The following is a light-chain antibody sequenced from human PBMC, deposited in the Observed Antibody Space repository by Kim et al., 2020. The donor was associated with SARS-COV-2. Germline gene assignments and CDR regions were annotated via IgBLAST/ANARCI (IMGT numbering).Light chain of an antibody. Sequence: SYELTQPPSVSVSPGQTASITCSGDKLGDKYARWYQQKPGQSPVLVIYQDSKRPSGIPERFSGSNSGNTATLTISGTQAVDEADYYCQAWDSSTVVFGGGTQLTVL. V-gene: IGLV3-1*01. J-gene: IGLJ2*01. CDR3: QAWDSSTVV. CDR2: QDS. CDR1: KLGDKY.